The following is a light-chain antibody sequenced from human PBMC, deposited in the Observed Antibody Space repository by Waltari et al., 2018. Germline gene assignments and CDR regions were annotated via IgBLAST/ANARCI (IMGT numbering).Light chain of an antibody. V-gene: IGKV3-20*01. J-gene: IGKJ1*01. CDR1: QSVGRS. Sequence: EIVLTQSPGTLSLSPGERATLSCRASQSVGRSLAWYQQKRGQAPRLLIYGAPSRATGIPDSFSGSGSGTDFSLTISRLEPEDFAVYYCQHYVRLPATFGQGTDVEIK. CDR3: QHYVRLPAT. CDR2: GAP.